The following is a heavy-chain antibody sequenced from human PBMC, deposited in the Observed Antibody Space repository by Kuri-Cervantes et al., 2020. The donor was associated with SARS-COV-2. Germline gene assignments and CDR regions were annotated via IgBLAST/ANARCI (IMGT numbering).Heavy chain of an antibody. J-gene: IGHJ6*02. D-gene: IGHD4-17*01. CDR2: IYYSGST. CDR1: GGSFSGHY. CDR3: ARVDYAGNYYYYGMDV. V-gene: IGHV4-34*01. Sequence: SQTLSLTCAVYGGSFSGHYWSWIRQPPGKGLEWIGSIYYSGSTYYNPSLKSRVTISVDTSKNQFSLKLSSVTAADTAVYYCARVDYAGNYYYYGMDVWGQGTTVTVSS.